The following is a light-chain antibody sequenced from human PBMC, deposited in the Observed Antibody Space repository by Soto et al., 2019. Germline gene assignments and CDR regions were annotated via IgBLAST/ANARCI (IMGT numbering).Light chain of an antibody. CDR1: SSNVGNNF. J-gene: IGLJ2*01. CDR3: ATWDTKLSAVV. CDR2: DNS. Sequence: QSVLTQPPSMSAAPGQKVTISCSGSSSNVGNNFVSWYQQLPGTAPQLLIFDNSQRPSGIPDRFFASKSGASATLSITGTKDEDEDVYHCATWDTKLSAVVFGGRTKLTVL. V-gene: IGLV1-51*01.